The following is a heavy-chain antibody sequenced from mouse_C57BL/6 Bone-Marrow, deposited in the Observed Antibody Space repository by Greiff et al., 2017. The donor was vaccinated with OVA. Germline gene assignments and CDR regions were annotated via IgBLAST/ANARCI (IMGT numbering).Heavy chain of an antibody. D-gene: IGHD1-1*01. J-gene: IGHJ2*01. Sequence: EVQLVESGGGLVQPKGSLKLSCAASGFSFNTYAMNWVRQAPGKGLEWVARIRSKSNNYATYYADSVKDRFTISRDDSESMLYLQMNNLKTEDTAMYYCVRHFGSSYFDYWGQGTTLTVSS. CDR3: VRHFGSSYFDY. CDR2: IRSKSNNYAT. CDR1: GFSFNTYA. V-gene: IGHV10-1*01.